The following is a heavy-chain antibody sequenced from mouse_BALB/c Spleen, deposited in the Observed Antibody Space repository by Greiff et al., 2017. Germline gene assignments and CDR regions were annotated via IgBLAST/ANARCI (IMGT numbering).Heavy chain of an antibody. J-gene: IGHJ2*01. CDR1: GFTFSSYA. CDR2: ISSGGST. Sequence: DVKLVESGGGLVKPGGSLKLSCAASGFTFSSYAMSWVRQTPEKRLEWVASISSGGSTYYPDSVKGRFTISRDNARNILYLQMSSLRSEDTAMYYCARGGYRYYFDYWGQGTTLTVSS. D-gene: IGHD2-14*01. V-gene: IGHV5-6-5*01. CDR3: ARGGYRYYFDY.